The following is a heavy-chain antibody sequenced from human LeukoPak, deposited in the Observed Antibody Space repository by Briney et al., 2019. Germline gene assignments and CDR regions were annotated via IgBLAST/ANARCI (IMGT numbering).Heavy chain of an antibody. V-gene: IGHV3-23*01. J-gene: IGHJ4*02. CDR2: ISGSGGST. D-gene: IGHD3-3*01. CDR1: GFTFSSYA. CDR3: AKDRHAVRGYDFWSGYLAY. Sequence: GGSLRLSCAASGFTFSSYAMSWVRQAPGKGLEWVSAISGSGGSTYYADSVKGRSTISRDNSKNTLYLQMNSLRAEDTAVYYCAKDRHAVRGYDFWSGYLAYWGQGTLVTVSS.